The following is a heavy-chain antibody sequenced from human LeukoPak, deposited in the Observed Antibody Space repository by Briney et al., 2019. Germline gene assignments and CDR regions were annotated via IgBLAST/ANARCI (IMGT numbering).Heavy chain of an antibody. Sequence: PGGSLRLSCEVSGFTFSTYSMNWVRQAPGKGLEWVSSISSSSSYIYYADSVKGRFTISRDNAKNSLFLQMNSLRAEDTAVYYCAKVYVWNEYYFDYWGQGTLVTVSS. D-gene: IGHD1-1*01. CDR2: ISSSSSYI. CDR1: GFTFSTYS. J-gene: IGHJ4*02. CDR3: AKVYVWNEYYFDY. V-gene: IGHV3-21*04.